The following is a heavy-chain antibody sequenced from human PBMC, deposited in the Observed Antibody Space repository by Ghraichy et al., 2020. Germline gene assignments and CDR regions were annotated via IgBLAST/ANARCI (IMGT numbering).Heavy chain of an antibody. CDR2: IYYSGST. J-gene: IGHJ3*02. CDR3: ARYRSEQQLVPGAFDI. CDR1: GGSISRCSYY. V-gene: IGHV4-39*01. D-gene: IGHD6-13*01. Sequence: SETLSLTCTVSGGSISRCSYYWGWVRQPPGKGLEWIGSIYYSGSTYYNPSLKSRVTISVDTSKNQFSLKLSPVTAADTAVYYCARYRSEQQLVPGAFDIWGQGTMFTVSS.